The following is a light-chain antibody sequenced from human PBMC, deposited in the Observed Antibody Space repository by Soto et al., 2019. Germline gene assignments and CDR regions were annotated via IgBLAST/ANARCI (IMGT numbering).Light chain of an antibody. V-gene: IGKV3D-15*01. Sequence: EIVMTQSPATLSLSPGEPASLSCRASQSAGNFLAWYQQKPGQAPRLLIYYIYTRATGITARFSGSGSGTEFTLTINSLQSEDSAVYYCQLHNQWPITVGPGTRLDIK. CDR1: QSAGNF. J-gene: IGKJ5*01. CDR2: YIY. CDR3: QLHNQWPIT.